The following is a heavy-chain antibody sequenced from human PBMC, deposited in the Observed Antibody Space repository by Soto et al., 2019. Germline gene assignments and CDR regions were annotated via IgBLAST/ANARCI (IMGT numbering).Heavy chain of an antibody. Sequence: QVQLVESGGGVVQPGRSLRLSCAASGFTFSSYAMHWVRQAPGKGLEWVAVISYDGSNKYYADSVKGRFTISRDNSKNTLYLQMHSLRAEDTAVYYCARLAGYCSGGSCYSPPYFDYWGQGTLVTVSS. CDR2: ISYDGSNK. J-gene: IGHJ4*02. CDR3: ARLAGYCSGGSCYSPPYFDY. V-gene: IGHV3-30-3*01. D-gene: IGHD2-15*01. CDR1: GFTFSSYA.